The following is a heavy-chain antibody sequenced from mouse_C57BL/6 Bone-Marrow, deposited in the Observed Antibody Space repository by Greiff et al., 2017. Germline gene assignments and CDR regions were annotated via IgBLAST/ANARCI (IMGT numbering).Heavy chain of an antibody. CDR3: ARKGNYGWGFAY. D-gene: IGHD1-2*01. V-gene: IGHV1-9*01. CDR2: ILPGRGST. CDR1: GYTFTGSW. J-gene: IGHJ3*01. Sequence: QVQLQQSGAELMKPGASVKLSCKATGYTFTGSWIEWVKQRPGHGLEWIGEILPGRGSTNYNEKFKGKSTFTADTSSNTAYMQLSSLTTEDSAIYYCARKGNYGWGFAYWGQGTLVTVAA.